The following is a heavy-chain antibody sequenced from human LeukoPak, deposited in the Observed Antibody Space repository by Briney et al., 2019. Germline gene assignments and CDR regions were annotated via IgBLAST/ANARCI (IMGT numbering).Heavy chain of an antibody. CDR1: RYSFTTFGIGYW. V-gene: IGHV5-51*01. Sequence: GEALQISSHAPRYSFTTFGIGYWIGWVRQMPGKGLAWMWIIYPGDSDTRYSPSFQGQVTISVDKSIRTVYLQLSSLKASDTAMYYCARAPSGISSPYYFDYWGQGTLVTVSS. J-gene: IGHJ4*02. CDR3: ARAPSGISSPYYFDY. D-gene: IGHD2-15*01. CDR2: IYPGDSDT.